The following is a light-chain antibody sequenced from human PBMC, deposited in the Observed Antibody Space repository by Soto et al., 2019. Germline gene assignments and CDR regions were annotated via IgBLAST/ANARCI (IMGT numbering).Light chain of an antibody. Sequence: QTVVSQEPSFSVSPGETVTLTCGLTSASVLTSYYPSWYQQTPGQAPRTLIYSTNMRYSGVPDRFSGSIIGNKAALTITGAQADDESDYYCALYVGSGTVVFGGGTKVTVL. V-gene: IGLV8-61*01. CDR2: STN. CDR1: SASVLTSYY. CDR3: ALYVGSGTVV. J-gene: IGLJ2*01.